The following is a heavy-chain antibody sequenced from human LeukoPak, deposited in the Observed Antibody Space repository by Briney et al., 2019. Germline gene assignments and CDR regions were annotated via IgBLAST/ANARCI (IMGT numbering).Heavy chain of an antibody. V-gene: IGHV4-4*02. D-gene: IGHD3-10*01. J-gene: IGHJ4*02. CDR1: GGSISSSNW. Sequence: PSGTLSLTCAVSGGSISSSNWWSWVRQPPGKGLEWIGEIYHSGSTNYNPSLKSRVTISVDKSKNQFSLKLSSVTAADTAVYYCARVGTYYYGSGSYSHLDYWGQGTLVTVSS. CDR2: IYHSGST. CDR3: ARVGTYYYGSGSYSHLDY.